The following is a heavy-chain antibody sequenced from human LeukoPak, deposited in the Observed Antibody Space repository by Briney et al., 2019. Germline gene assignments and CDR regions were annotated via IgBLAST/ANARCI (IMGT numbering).Heavy chain of an antibody. V-gene: IGHV3-66*01. J-gene: IGHJ4*02. CDR2: IYSGGST. D-gene: IGHD3-10*01. CDR3: RAEGSSFSPKQDY. CDR1: GFTVISNY. Sequence: GGSLRPSCAPSGFTVISNYMSCVRQAPGKGLGWVSVIYSGGSTYYADSVKGRFSISRDNSKNTLYLQMNSLRAQDSAVYYCRAEGSSFSPKQDYWGQGTLVTVSS.